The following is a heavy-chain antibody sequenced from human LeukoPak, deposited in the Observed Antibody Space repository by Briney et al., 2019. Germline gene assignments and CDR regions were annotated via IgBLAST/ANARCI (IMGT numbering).Heavy chain of an antibody. V-gene: IGHV1-18*04. CDR3: ARDKSGWRAFDY. D-gene: IGHD6-19*01. CDR1: GYTFTGYY. CDR2: ISGNNDTR. Sequence: ASVKVSCKASGYTFTGYYMHWVRQAPGQGLEWMGWISGNNDTRNLAQNFQGRVTMTTDTSTSTAYMELRSLTSDDTAVYYCARDKSGWRAFDYWGQGTLVTVSS. J-gene: IGHJ4*02.